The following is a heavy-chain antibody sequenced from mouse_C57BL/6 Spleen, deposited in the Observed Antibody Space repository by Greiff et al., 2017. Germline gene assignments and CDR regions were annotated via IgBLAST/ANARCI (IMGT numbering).Heavy chain of an antibody. D-gene: IGHD1-1*01. CDR1: GYTFTSYW. J-gene: IGHJ2*01. CDR3: ARTPDYGSSQYYFDY. Sequence: QVQLQQSGAELVMPGASVKLSCKASGYTFTSYWMHWVKQRPGQGLEWIGEIDPSDSYTNYNQKFKGKSTLTVDKSSSTAYMQLSSLTSEDSAVYYCARTPDYGSSQYYFDYWGQGTTLTVSS. CDR2: IDPSDSYT. V-gene: IGHV1-69*01.